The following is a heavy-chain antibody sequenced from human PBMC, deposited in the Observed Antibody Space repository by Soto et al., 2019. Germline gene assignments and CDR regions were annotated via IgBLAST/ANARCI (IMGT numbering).Heavy chain of an antibody. V-gene: IGHV4-4*02. D-gene: IGHD6-13*01. CDR1: GGSISTSNW. Sequence: QVQLQESGPGLVKPSGTLSLTCAVSGGSISTSNWWSWVRQPPGKGLEWIGEVYRTGSTNYNPSLESRLTXPXXXSXXQFSLTLTSVTAADTAVYYCARARATIAAAAIFDCWGQGTLVTVSS. CDR3: ARARATIAAAAIFDC. J-gene: IGHJ4*02. CDR2: VYRTGST.